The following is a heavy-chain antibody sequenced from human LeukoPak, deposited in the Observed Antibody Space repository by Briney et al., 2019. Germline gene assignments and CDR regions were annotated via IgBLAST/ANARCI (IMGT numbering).Heavy chain of an antibody. J-gene: IGHJ4*02. CDR1: GGSFSGYY. CDR3: ARGSRGIVLMVYARTYFDY. CDR2: INHSGST. D-gene: IGHD2-8*01. V-gene: IGHV4-34*01. Sequence: SETLSLTCAVYGGSFSGYYWSWIRQPPGKGLEGIGEINHSGSTNYNPSLKSRVTISVDTSKNQFSLKLSSVTAADTAVYYCARGSRGIVLMVYARTYFDYWGQGTLVTVSS.